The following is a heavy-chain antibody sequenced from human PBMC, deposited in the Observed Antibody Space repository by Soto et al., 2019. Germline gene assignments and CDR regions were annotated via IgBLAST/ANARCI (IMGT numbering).Heavy chain of an antibody. D-gene: IGHD6-25*01. CDR3: ARRERDLDAFDI. J-gene: IGHJ3*02. V-gene: IGHV4-39*01. CDR1: GGSISSSSHY. CDR2: IFYSGSS. Sequence: PSETLSLTCTVSGGSISSSSHYWGWIRQPPGKGLEWIGSIFYSGSSYYNPSLKSRVTISVDTSKNQFSRKLSSVTAADTAVYYCARRERDLDAFDIWGQGTMVTVSS.